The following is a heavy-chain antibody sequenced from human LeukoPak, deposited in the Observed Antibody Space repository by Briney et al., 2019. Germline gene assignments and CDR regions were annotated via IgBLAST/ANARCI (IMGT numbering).Heavy chain of an antibody. Sequence: AGGSLRLSCAASGFTFSSYAMSWVRHAPGMGLEWVSSISSSSSYIYYADSVKGRFTISRDNAKNSLYLQMNSLRAEDTAVYYCASLSRWSVDYWGQGTLVTVPS. V-gene: IGHV3-21*01. CDR2: ISSSSSYI. J-gene: IGHJ4*02. CDR1: GFTFSSYA. D-gene: IGHD6-13*01. CDR3: ASLSRWSVDY.